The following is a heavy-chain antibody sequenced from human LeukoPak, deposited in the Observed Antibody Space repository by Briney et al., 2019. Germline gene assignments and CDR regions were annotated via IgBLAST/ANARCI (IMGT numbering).Heavy chain of an antibody. Sequence: GGSLRLSCAASGFTFSSYAMSWVRQAPGKGLEWVSAISGSGGSTYYADSVKGRFTISRDNSKNTLYLQMNSLRAEDTAVYYCAKGGSLWGAGYLNDAFDIWGQGTKVTVSS. CDR3: AKGGSLWGAGYLNDAFDI. J-gene: IGHJ3*02. CDR1: GFTFSSYA. V-gene: IGHV3-23*01. D-gene: IGHD3-16*01. CDR2: ISGSGGST.